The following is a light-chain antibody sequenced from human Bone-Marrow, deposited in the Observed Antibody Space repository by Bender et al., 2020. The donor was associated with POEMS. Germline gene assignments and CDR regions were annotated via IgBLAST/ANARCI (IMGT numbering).Light chain of an antibody. V-gene: IGLV3-21*02. J-gene: IGLJ3*02. CDR1: NIGRKS. Sequence: SYVLTQPPSVSVAPGETARIPCGGNNIGRKSVHWYLQKPGQAPVLVVYDDRDRPSGITERISGSNNGITATLTISRVEVGDEADYYCHLWDSDSDHWVFGGGTRLTVL. CDR2: DDR. CDR3: HLWDSDSDHWV.